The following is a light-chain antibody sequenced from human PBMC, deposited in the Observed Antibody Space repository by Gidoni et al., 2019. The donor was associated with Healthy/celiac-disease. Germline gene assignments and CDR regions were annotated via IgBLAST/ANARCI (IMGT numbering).Light chain of an antibody. CDR2: GNS. CDR1: SSNIGAGYD. Sequence: QSVLTQPPSVSGAPGQRVTIPCTGSSSNIGAGYDVHWYQQLPGTAPKLLIYGNSNRPSGVPDRFSGSKSGTSASLAITGLQAEDEADYYCQSYDSSGNWVFGGGTKLTVL. CDR3: QSYDSSGNWV. J-gene: IGLJ3*02. V-gene: IGLV1-40*01.